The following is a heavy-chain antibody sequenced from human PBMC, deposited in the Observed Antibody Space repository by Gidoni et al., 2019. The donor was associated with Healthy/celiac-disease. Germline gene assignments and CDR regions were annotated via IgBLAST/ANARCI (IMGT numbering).Heavy chain of an antibody. J-gene: IGHJ4*02. CDR1: SYA. D-gene: IGHD6-13*01. V-gene: IGHV1-69*04. Sequence: SYAISWVRQAPGQGLEWMGRIIPILGIANYAQKFQGRVTITADKSTSTAYMELSSLRSEDTAVYYCARDRAVLYSSSSVGEGVQTRFDYWGQGTLVTVSS. CDR3: ARDRAVLYSSSSVGEGVQTRFDY. CDR2: IIPILGIA.